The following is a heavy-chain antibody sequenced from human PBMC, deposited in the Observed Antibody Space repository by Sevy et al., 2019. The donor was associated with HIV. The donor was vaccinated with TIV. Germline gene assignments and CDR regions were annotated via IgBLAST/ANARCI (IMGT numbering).Heavy chain of an antibody. CDR2: IYYSGST. CDR3: ARQYYYDTGSYAEYFQH. V-gene: IGHV4-39*01. Sequence: SETLSLTCTVSGGSISSSSYYWGWIRQPPGKGLEWIGSIYYSGSTYYNPSLKSRVTISVDTSKNQFSLKLSSVTAADTAVYYCARQYYYDTGSYAEYFQHWGQGTLVTVSS. CDR1: GGSISSSSYY. J-gene: IGHJ1*01. D-gene: IGHD3-10*01.